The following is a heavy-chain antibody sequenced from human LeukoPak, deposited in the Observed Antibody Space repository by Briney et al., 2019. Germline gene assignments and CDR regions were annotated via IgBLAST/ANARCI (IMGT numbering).Heavy chain of an antibody. Sequence: GGSLRLSCAASGFSFDDYGMSWVRQAPGQGLEWVSGINWNGGSTGYADSVKGRFTISRDNAKNPLYLQMNSLRAEDTAVYYCARESPIAAREFDYWGQGTLVTVSS. CDR2: INWNGGST. J-gene: IGHJ4*02. CDR1: GFSFDDYG. CDR3: ARESPIAAREFDY. D-gene: IGHD6-6*01. V-gene: IGHV3-20*04.